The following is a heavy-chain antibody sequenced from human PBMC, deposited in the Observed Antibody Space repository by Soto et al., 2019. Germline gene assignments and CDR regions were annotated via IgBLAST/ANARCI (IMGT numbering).Heavy chain of an antibody. CDR1: GGSISSSSYY. D-gene: IGHD5-12*01. Sequence: PSETLSLTCTVSGGSISSSSYYWGWIRQPPGKGLEWIGSIYYSGSTYYNPSLKSRVTISVDTSKNQFSLKLSSVTAADTAVYYCARVSRGYSGYVDWFDPWGQGTLVTVSS. CDR3: ARVSRGYSGYVDWFDP. J-gene: IGHJ5*02. CDR2: IYYSGST. V-gene: IGHV4-39*07.